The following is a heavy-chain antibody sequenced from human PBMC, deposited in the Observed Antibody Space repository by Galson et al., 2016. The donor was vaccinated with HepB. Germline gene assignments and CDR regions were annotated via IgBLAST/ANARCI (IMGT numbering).Heavy chain of an antibody. CDR3: ARAVMLGRGMDV. CDR1: GDSVYNNGAA. J-gene: IGHJ6*02. D-gene: IGHD3-10*01. V-gene: IGHV6-1*01. CDR2: TLYRSTWEN. Sequence: CAISGDSVYNNGAAWVWIRQSPSRGLEWLGRTLYRSTWENHYAGSVINRITISPDTSRNQFSLHLNSVTPEDTAVYYCARAVMLGRGMDVWGQGTTVTVSS.